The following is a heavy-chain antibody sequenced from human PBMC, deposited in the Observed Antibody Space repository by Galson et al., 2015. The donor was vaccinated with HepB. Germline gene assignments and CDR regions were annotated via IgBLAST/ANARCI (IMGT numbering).Heavy chain of an antibody. J-gene: IGHJ6*02. Sequence: SVKVSCKASGYTFTSYDINWVRQATGQGLEWMGWMNPNSGNTGYAQKFQGRVTMTRNTSISTAYMELSSLRSEDTAVYYCARVGPYDFWSGYYLGLYYYYGMDVWGQGTTVTVSS. CDR2: MNPNSGNT. V-gene: IGHV1-8*01. D-gene: IGHD3-3*01. CDR3: ARVGPYDFWSGYYLGLYYYYGMDV. CDR1: GYTFTSYD.